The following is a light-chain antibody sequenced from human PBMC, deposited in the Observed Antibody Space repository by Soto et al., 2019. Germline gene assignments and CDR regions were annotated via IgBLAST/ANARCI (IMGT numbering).Light chain of an antibody. J-gene: IGLJ3*02. Sequence: QTVVTQSSSASASLGSSVKLTCTLSSGHSSYIIAWHQQEPGKAPRYLMNLEGSGTYNKGSGVPDRFSGSSSGADRYLTISNLHFEDEADYYCETWDSNTRVFGGGTKLTVL. V-gene: IGLV4-60*02. CDR2: LEGSGTY. CDR3: ETWDSNTRV. CDR1: SGHSSYI.